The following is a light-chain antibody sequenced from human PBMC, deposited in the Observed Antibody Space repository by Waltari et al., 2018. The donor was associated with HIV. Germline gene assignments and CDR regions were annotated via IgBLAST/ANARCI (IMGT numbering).Light chain of an antibody. CDR2: EVT. CDR3: CTSAGSLHPWV. Sequence: QSALTQPASISGSPGQSITISCTGTSSDVGNYNLVSWYQHHPGTVPKMVIFEVTKRPAGVSDRFSGSKSDNTAFLTISGLRTEDEGEYYCCTSAGSLHPWVFGGGTKVTVL. J-gene: IGLJ3*02. V-gene: IGLV2-23*02. CDR1: SSDVGNYNL.